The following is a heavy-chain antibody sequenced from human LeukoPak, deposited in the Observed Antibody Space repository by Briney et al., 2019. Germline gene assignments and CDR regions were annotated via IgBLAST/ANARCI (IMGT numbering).Heavy chain of an antibody. CDR1: GFTFSSYA. V-gene: IGHV3-23*01. CDR3: AKFRGQEMVVVPAAIPNWFDP. D-gene: IGHD2-2*01. Sequence: GGSLRLSCAASGFTFSSYAMSWVRQAPGKGLEWVSGISASGDTTYSADSVKGRFTISRDNSKNTLYLQMNSLRAEDTAVYYCAKFRGQEMVVVPAAIPNWFDPWGQGTLVTVSS. J-gene: IGHJ5*02. CDR2: ISASGDTT.